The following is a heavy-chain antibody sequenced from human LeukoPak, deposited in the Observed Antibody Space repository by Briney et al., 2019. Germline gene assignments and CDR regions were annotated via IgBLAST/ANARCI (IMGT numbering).Heavy chain of an antibody. V-gene: IGHV3-23*01. D-gene: IGHD2-21*02. J-gene: IGHJ4*02. CDR1: GFTFSIYA. CDR3: APSCGSDCPGAY. Sequence: QPGGSLRLSCAASGFTFSIYAMNWVRQAPEKGLEWVSGISGSGGSTYYADSVKGRISISRDNSKNTLYLQLNSLRAEDTGLYYCAPSCGSDCPGAYWGQGTLVTVSS. CDR2: ISGSGGST.